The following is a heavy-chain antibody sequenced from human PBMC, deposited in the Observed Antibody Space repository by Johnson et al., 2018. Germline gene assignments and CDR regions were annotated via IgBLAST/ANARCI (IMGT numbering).Heavy chain of an antibody. CDR3: AGVTTDLYDSSGYGFQH. V-gene: IGHV3-48*01. Sequence: VQLVESGGGLVQPGGSLRLSCEATGLSFSCYSLNWVRQAPGKGLEWISYLSSSSRTIYYADSVTGRFTISRDDAKNSLYLKRNRLRAEDTAVDYCAGVTTDLYDSSGYGFQHWGQGTLVTVSS. J-gene: IGHJ1*01. CDR2: LSSSSRTI. CDR1: GLSFSCYS. D-gene: IGHD3-22*01.